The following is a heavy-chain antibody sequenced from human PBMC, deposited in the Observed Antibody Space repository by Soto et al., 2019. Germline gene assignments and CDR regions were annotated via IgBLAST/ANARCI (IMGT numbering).Heavy chain of an antibody. J-gene: IGHJ4*02. CDR3: ARGGACSGGSCYFDY. CDR1: GGSISSGGYY. V-gene: IGHV4-31*03. Sequence: QVQLQESGPGLVKPSQTLSLTCTVSGGSISSGGYYWSWIRQHPGKGLEWIGYIYYSGSTYYNPSLTSRVTISVSKSKTQFSLKLCSVTAADTAVYYCARGGACSGGSCYFDYWGQGTLVTVSS. CDR2: IYYSGST. D-gene: IGHD2-15*01.